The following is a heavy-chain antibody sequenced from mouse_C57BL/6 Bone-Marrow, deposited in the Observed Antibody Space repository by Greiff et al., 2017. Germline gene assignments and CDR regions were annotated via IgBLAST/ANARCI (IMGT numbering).Heavy chain of an antibody. CDR1: GYTFTSYW. D-gene: IGHD1-1*01. Sequence: QVQLQQPGAELVRPGTSVKLSCKASGYTFTSYWMHWVKQRPGQGLEWIGVIDPSDSYTNYNQKFKGKATLTVDTSSSTAYMQLSSLTSEDSAVYYCAPYYWVCDYWGQGTTLTVSS. V-gene: IGHV1-59*01. CDR2: IDPSDSYT. J-gene: IGHJ2*01. CDR3: APYYWVCDY.